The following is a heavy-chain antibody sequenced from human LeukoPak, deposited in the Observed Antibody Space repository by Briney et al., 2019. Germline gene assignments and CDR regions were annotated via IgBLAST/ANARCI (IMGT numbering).Heavy chain of an antibody. V-gene: IGHV1-8*03. CDR2: VNPDTGNT. CDR3: AREGDS. CDR1: GYTFTSYD. Sequence: ASVKVSCMASGYTFTSYDINWVRQAAGQGLEWMGWVNPDTGNTAYAQKFQGRVTITRNISINTVYMELRSLRSEDTAMYYCAREGDSWGQGTLVTVSS. J-gene: IGHJ4*02.